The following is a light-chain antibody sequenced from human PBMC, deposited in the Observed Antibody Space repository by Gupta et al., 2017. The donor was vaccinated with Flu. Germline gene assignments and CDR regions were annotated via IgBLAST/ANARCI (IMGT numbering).Light chain of an antibody. V-gene: IGLV3-21*03. J-gene: IGLJ3*02. CDR2: DNS. Sequence: SYVLTQPPSVSVAPGKTARLTCGGDNIGYKSVHWYQQKPGQAPVLVVYDNSDRPSGIPDRFAGSDSGNTHTLTVRRGEAGDEADYYFHMRDGGSDQPEVFGGGTKLTVL. CDR3: HMRDGGSDQPEV. CDR1: NIGYKS.